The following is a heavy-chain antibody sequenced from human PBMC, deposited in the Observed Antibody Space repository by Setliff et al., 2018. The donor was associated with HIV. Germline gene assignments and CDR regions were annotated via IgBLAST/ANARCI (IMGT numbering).Heavy chain of an antibody. D-gene: IGHD2-8*02. V-gene: IGHV1-46*01. J-gene: IGHJ6*02. CDR3: ARGGGYWFYNYGIDV. CDR1: GYIFTSDH. CDR2: ITPSDGNT. Sequence: ASVKVSCKSSGYIFTSDHMHWVRQAPGQGLEWMGMITPSDGNTNYEQKFQGRVTMTRDTSTTTAYMELSSLRSDDTAVYYCARGGGYWFYNYGIDVWGQGTTVTVS.